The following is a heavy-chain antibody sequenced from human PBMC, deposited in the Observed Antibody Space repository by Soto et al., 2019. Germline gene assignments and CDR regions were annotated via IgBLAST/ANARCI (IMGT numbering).Heavy chain of an antibody. D-gene: IGHD2-8*01. V-gene: IGHV1-69*13. Sequence: ASVKVSCKPSGGTFSSYSVSWVRQAPGQGLEWMGGIIPIFGIPTYAQKFQVRVTISADGSTSTASMELSGLRSEDTAIYYCTRGHGFNGASFDYWGQGTLVTVSS. CDR3: TRGHGFNGASFDY. J-gene: IGHJ4*02. CDR1: GGTFSSYS. CDR2: IIPIFGIP.